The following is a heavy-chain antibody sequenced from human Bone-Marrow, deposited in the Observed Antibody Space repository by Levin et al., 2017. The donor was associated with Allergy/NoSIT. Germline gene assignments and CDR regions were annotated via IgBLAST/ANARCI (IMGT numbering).Heavy chain of an antibody. J-gene: IGHJ4*02. Sequence: AASVKVSCKSSGGTFRNFAINWVRQAPGQGLEWMGGPFNIFDPPNTAQTFQDRVTLSADKSTGIAYLELRSLRLEDTAVYYCTARAIYLSSRRDQVTAFASWGQGTLVTVSS. CDR2: PFNIFDPP. CDR1: GGTFRNFA. CDR3: TARAIYLSSRRDQVTAFAS. D-gene: IGHD3-10*01. V-gene: IGHV1-69*06.